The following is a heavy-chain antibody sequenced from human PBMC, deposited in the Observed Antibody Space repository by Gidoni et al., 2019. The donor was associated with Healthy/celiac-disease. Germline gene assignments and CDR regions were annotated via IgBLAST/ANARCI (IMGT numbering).Heavy chain of an antibody. CDR1: GYNFTSYG. V-gene: IGHV1-18*01. CDR2: SSAYNGNT. CDR3: ARDPADYYYGMDV. J-gene: IGHJ6*02. Sequence: QVQLVQSGAEVKKPGASVKVSGKDSGYNFTSYGISWVRQAPGQGLEWLGWSSAYNGNTTYARKLQGRVPMPTDTSTSTAYMELRRLRSDDTAVYYCARDPADYYYGMDVWGQGTTVTVSS.